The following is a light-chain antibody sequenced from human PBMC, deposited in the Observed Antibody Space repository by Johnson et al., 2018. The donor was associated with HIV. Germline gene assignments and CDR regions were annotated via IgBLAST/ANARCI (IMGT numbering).Light chain of an antibody. CDR2: DNN. CDR1: SSNIGKNY. J-gene: IGLJ1*01. Sequence: QSALTQPPSVSAAPGQKVTISCSGSSSNIGKNYVSWYQQLPGTAPKLLIYDNNKRPSGIPARFSGSKSATSATLDITGLQTGDEADYYCGTWDGSLSVYVFGAGTEVTVL. CDR3: GTWDGSLSVYV. V-gene: IGLV1-51*01.